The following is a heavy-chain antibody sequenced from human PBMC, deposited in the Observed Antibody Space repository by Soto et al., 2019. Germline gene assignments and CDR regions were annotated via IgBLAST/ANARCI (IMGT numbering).Heavy chain of an antibody. D-gene: IGHD6-6*01. V-gene: IGHV4-39*01. CDR2: MYVDGEA. CDR3: ARIQGSSRPWFDP. CDR1: GGSITSDGYY. J-gene: IGHJ5*02. Sequence: QLLLQGSRPELVRPSETVSLSCTVSGGSITSDGYYWGWIRQSPGKGLEWIGSMYVDGEAYYYPSLASRGPISLDTSKSEFSLRLNSVTAADTAVYYFARIQGSSRPWFDPWGQGTLVTVSS.